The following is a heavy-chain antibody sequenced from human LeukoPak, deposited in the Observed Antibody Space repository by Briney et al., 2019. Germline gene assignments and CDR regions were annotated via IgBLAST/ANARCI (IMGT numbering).Heavy chain of an antibody. CDR3: ARVAAEVVGVPGAIGFGWLRRDYYYMDV. Sequence: VASVKVSCKASGYTFTGYYMHWVRQAPGEGLEWMGIINPSGGSTSYAQKFQGRVTITRDMSTSTVYMELSSLRSADTAVYYCARVAAEVVGVPGAIGFGWLRRDYYYMDVWGKGTTVTVSS. V-gene: IGHV1-46*01. CDR2: INPSGGST. D-gene: IGHD2-2*02. CDR1: GYTFTGYY. J-gene: IGHJ6*03.